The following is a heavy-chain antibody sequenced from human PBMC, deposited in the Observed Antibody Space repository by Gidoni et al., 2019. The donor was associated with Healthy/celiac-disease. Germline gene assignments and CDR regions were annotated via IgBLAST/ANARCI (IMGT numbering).Heavy chain of an antibody. D-gene: IGHD3-10*01. J-gene: IGHJ6*02. CDR1: GFTFSSYG. CDR2: IWYDGSNK. V-gene: IGHV3-33*01. CDR3: ARDWGITMVRGVMDV. Sequence: QVQLVESGGGVVQPGRSLRLSCAASGFTFSSYGMHGVRQAPGKGLEWVAVIWYDGSNKYYADSVKGRFTISRDNSKNTLYLQMNSLRAEDTAVYYCARDWGITMVRGVMDVWGQGTTVTVSS.